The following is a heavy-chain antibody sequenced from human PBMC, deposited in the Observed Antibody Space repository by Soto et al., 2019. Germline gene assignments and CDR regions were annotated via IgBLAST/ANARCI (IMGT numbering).Heavy chain of an antibody. CDR3: AHAYGGTSWPNDAFDV. V-gene: IGHV2-5*02. CDR2: IYWDDDA. D-gene: IGHD2-2*01. J-gene: IGHJ3*01. CDR1: GFSLSADGVG. Sequence: ITLKESGPTLVKPTQPLTLTCTFSGFSLSADGVGVGWIRQPPGKALEWRALIYWDDDARYRPSLKSRLTIPNDTSENRVVLTMTNMDPVDTAPYSCAHAYGGTSWPNDAFDVWGQGTVVTVSS.